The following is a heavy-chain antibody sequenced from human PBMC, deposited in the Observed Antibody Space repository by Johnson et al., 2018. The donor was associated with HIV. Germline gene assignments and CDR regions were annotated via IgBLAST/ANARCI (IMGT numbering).Heavy chain of an antibody. D-gene: IGHD6-13*01. CDR3: AREIIAAADDI. CDR2: ISYDGSNK. Sequence: QVQLVESGGGVVQPGRSLRLSCAASGFIFSNYAMHWVRQAPGKGLEWVVIISYDGSNKKYADSVKGRFTISRDNSKNTLSLQMNSLRAEDTAVYYCAREIIAAADDIWGQGTMVTVSS. CDR1: GFIFSNYA. V-gene: IGHV3-30-3*01. J-gene: IGHJ3*02.